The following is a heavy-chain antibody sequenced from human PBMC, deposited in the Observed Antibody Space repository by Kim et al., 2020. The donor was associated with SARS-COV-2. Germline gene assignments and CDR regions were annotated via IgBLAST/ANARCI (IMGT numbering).Heavy chain of an antibody. J-gene: IGHJ6*02. CDR1: GFTFTSSA. CDR3: AAVPSIAAAGSPNYYYYGMDV. CDR2: IVVGSGNT. V-gene: IGHV1-58*02. D-gene: IGHD6-13*01. Sequence: SVKVSCKASGFTFTSSAMQWVRQARGQRLEWIGWIVVGSGNTNYAQKFQERVTITRDMSTSTAYMELSSLRSEDTAVYYCAAVPSIAAAGSPNYYYYGMDVWGQGTTVTVSS.